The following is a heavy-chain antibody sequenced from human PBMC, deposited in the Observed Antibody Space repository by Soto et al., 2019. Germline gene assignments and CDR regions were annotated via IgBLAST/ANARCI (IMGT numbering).Heavy chain of an antibody. V-gene: IGHV1-18*01. D-gene: IGHD5-12*01. CDR1: GYTFINYH. CDR2: INTYNGMT. Sequence: QVQLVQSGGEVKEPGASVTVSCKASGYTFINYHITWVRQAPGQGLEWMAWINTYNGMTDYAQRFQGRVTMTRDTSTITAYMELRNLGSDDTAVYFCAKSPRGEMATDWGQGTLVTVSS. J-gene: IGHJ4*02. CDR3: AKSPRGEMATD.